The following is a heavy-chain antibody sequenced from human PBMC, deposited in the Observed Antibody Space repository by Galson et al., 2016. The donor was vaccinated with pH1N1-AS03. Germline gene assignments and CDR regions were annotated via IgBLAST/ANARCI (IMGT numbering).Heavy chain of an antibody. CDR1: GYSFTNYW. Sequence: QSGAEVKKPGESLKISCKGSGYSFTNYWIGWVRQMPGKGLEWMGIIYPGDSYTRYSPSFQGQVTISSDKSITTAYLQWSNLKASDTAMYYCARHRLSVTHSFSTRGIDVWGQRDHGHRLL. CDR3: ARHRLSVTHSFSTRGIDV. V-gene: IGHV5-51*01. J-gene: IGHJ6*01. D-gene: IGHD5/OR15-5a*01. CDR2: IYPGDSYT.